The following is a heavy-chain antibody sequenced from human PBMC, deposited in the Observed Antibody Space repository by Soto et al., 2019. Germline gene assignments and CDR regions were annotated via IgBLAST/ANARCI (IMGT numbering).Heavy chain of an antibody. D-gene: IGHD6-6*01. Sequence: QVQLQQWGAGLLKPSETLSLTCAVYGGSFSGYYWSWIRQPPGKGLEWIGEINHSGSTNYNPSLKSRVTIPVDASKTQFSLKLSSVTAADTAVYYCGRGIAARRFWNWGQGTLVTVSS. V-gene: IGHV4-34*01. CDR1: GGSFSGYY. CDR3: GRGIAARRFWN. CDR2: INHSGST. J-gene: IGHJ4*02.